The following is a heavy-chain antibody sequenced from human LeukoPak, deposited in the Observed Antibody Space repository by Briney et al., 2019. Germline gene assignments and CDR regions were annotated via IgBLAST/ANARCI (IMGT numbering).Heavy chain of an antibody. D-gene: IGHD3-16*01. CDR3: AIFDLLFGEITNWFDP. V-gene: IGHV5-51*01. Sequence: GESLKISCKGSGYNFTIYWIGWVRQMPGKGPEWMGIIYPGDSDTRYSPSFQGQVTISADKSISTAYLQWSSLKASDTAMYYCAIFDLLFGEITNWFDPWGQGTLVTVSS. CDR1: GYNFTIYW. CDR2: IYPGDSDT. J-gene: IGHJ5*02.